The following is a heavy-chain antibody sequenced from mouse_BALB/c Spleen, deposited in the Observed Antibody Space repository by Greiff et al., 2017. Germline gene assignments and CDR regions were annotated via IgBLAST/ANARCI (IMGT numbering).Heavy chain of an antibody. CDR1: GFSLSRYS. CDR3: VYGNSFSMDY. CDR2: IWGGGST. J-gene: IGHJ4*01. Sequence: VKLVESGPGLVAPSQSLSITCTVSGFSLSRYSVHWVRQPPGKGLEWLGMIWGGGSTDYNSALKSRLSISKDNSKSQVFLKMNSLQTDDTAMYYCVYGNSFSMDYWGQGTSVTVSS. D-gene: IGHD2-10*02. V-gene: IGHV2-6-4*01.